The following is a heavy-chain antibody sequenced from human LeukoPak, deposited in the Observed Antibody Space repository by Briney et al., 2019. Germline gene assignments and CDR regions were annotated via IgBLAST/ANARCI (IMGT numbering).Heavy chain of an antibody. D-gene: IGHD2-2*02. V-gene: IGHV3-23*01. CDR1: GFTFNSYA. J-gene: IGHJ4*02. Sequence: GGSLRLSCAASGFTFNSYAMSWVRQAPGKGLEWVSAISGSGGSTYYADSVKGRFTISRDSSKNTLYLQMNSLRAEDTAVYYCAKDIVVVPAAIVDYWGQGTLVTVSS. CDR3: AKDIVVVPAAIVDY. CDR2: ISGSGGST.